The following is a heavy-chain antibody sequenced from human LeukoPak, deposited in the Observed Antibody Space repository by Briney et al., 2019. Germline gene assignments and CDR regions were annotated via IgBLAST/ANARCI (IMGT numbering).Heavy chain of an antibody. J-gene: IGHJ5*02. CDR2: IYSGGST. CDR1: GFTVSSNY. V-gene: IGHV3-66*01. CDR3: AGLWFGELLTENWFDP. Sequence: GGSLRLSCAASGFTVSSNYMSWVRQAPGEGLEWVSVIYSGGSTYYADSVKGRFTISRDNSKNTLYLQMNSLRAEDTAVYYCAGLWFGELLTENWFDPWGQGTLVTVSS. D-gene: IGHD3-10*01.